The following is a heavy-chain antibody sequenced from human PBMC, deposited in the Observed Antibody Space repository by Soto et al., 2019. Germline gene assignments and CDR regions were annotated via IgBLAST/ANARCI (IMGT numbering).Heavy chain of an antibody. CDR1: GFTFSSYG. V-gene: IGHV3-33*01. D-gene: IGHD5-12*01. Sequence: QVQLVESGGGVVQPGRSLRLSCAASGFTFSSYGMHWVRQAPGKGLEWVAVIWYDGSNKYYADSVKGRFTISRDNSKNTLYLQMNSLSAEDTAVYYCASEGRDGYNGYYFDYWGQGTLVTVSS. CDR2: IWYDGSNK. CDR3: ASEGRDGYNGYYFDY. J-gene: IGHJ4*02.